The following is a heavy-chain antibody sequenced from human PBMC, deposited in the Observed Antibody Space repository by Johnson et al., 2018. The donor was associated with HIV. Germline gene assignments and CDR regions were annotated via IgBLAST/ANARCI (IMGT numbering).Heavy chain of an antibody. CDR2: ISYDGTNK. D-gene: IGHD3-16*01. J-gene: IGHJ3*02. Sequence: QLVESGGDVVQPGRSLRLSCAASGFTFRSYAMHWVRQAPGKGLEWVAIISYDGTNKYFADSVKGRFNISRDNSKNTLYLQMNSLRAEDAAVYYCAKPPSMGADAFDIWGQGTMVTVSS. CDR3: AKPPSMGADAFDI. CDR1: GFTFRSYA. V-gene: IGHV3-30*18.